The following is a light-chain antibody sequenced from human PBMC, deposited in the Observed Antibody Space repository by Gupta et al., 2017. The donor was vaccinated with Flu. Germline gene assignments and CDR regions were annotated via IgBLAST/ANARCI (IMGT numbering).Light chain of an antibody. V-gene: IGKV3-15*01. CDR2: GSS. J-gene: IGKJ1*01. Sequence: EIVMAQSPATLSVSPGERATLSCRASQSVSSDLAWYQQNPGHAPRLLIYGSSTRATGIPARFSGSGSGTEFTLTISSLQYEDFAVYHCQQYNYWWTFGQGTKVEIK. CDR3: QQYNYWWT. CDR1: QSVSSD.